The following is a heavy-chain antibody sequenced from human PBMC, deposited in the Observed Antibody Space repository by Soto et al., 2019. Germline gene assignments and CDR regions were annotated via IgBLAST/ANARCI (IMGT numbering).Heavy chain of an antibody. CDR2: IHYSGST. CDR3: ARINWDSSNWYYFDY. D-gene: IGHD6-13*01. CDR1: GGSVSSGNHY. Sequence: PSETLSLTCTVSGGSVSSGNHYWSWIRQPPGKGLEWIGYIHYSGSTIYDPSLNSRVTMSIDKSKNQFSLKLSSVTAADTAVYYCARINWDSSNWYYFDYWGQGTLVTVS. J-gene: IGHJ4*02. V-gene: IGHV4-61*01.